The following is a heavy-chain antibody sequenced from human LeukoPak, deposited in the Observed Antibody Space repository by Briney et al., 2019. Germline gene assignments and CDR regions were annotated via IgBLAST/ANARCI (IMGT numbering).Heavy chain of an antibody. J-gene: IGHJ4*02. Sequence: GGSLRLSCAASGFTFTIFGLNWVRQAPGKVPEWVSYIDARSGITYYADSVQGRFTISRDNAQESVFLQMNSLRADDTAVYYCATVPRGVPAAYHFDYWGQGTLVTVSS. D-gene: IGHD2-2*01. CDR3: ATVPRGVPAAYHFDY. CDR1: GFTFTIFG. CDR2: IDARSGIT. V-gene: IGHV3-48*01.